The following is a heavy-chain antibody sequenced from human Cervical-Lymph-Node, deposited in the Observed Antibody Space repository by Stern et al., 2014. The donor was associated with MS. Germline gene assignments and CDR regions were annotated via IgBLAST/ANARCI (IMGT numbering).Heavy chain of an antibody. D-gene: IGHD3-22*01. CDR2: ISAYNGNT. CDR1: GYTLTSYG. Sequence: QVQLVQSGAEVKKTGASVKVSCKASGYTLTSYGFSWVRQAPGQGLEWMGWISAYNGNTNYAQNFQDRFTMTTDTSTSTAYMELRSLRSDDTAIYYCARFHYDKVFDIWGQGTLVTVSS. V-gene: IGHV1-18*01. CDR3: ARFHYDKVFDI. J-gene: IGHJ3*02.